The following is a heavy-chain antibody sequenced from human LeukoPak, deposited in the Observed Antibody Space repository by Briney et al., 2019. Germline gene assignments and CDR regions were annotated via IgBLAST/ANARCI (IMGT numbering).Heavy chain of an antibody. J-gene: IGHJ3*02. CDR1: GFTFDDYA. CDR3: AKLGSNAFDI. D-gene: IGHD1-26*01. Sequence: QPGGSLRLSCAASGFTFDDYAMHWVRQAPGKGLEWVSGISWNSGSIGYADSVKGRFTISRDNAKNSLYLQMNSLRAEDMALYYCAKLGSNAFDIWGQGTMVTVSS. CDR2: ISWNSGSI. V-gene: IGHV3-9*03.